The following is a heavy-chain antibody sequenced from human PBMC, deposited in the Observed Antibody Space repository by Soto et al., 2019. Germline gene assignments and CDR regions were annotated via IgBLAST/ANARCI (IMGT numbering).Heavy chain of an antibody. CDR1: GYIFTKYG. CDR3: ARLRLGGDRILTGFDP. V-gene: IGHV1-18*01. D-gene: IGHD3-16*01. J-gene: IGHJ5*02. Sequence: QVQVVQSGPELKKPGASVKVSCKAQGYIFTKYGIGWVRQAPGHGLEWMGLINVYNGDRKVAQKFQDRVSMTTDTPPDTSLMDRRGPRSGARAFYYCARLRLGGDRILTGFDPWGQGPLVPFPS. CDR2: INVYNGDR.